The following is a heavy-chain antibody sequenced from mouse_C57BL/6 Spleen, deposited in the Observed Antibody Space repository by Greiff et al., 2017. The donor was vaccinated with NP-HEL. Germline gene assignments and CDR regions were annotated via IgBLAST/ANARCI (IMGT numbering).Heavy chain of an antibody. Sequence: VQLQQSGPELVKPGASVKIPCKASGYTFTDYNMDWVKQSHGKSLEWIGDINPNNGGTIYNQKFKGKATLTVDKSSSTAYMELRSLTSEDTAVYYCARRGNPHWYFDVWGTGTTVTVSS. V-gene: IGHV1-18*01. CDR1: GYTFTDYN. CDR3: ARRGNPHWYFDV. CDR2: INPNNGGT. D-gene: IGHD2-1*01. J-gene: IGHJ1*03.